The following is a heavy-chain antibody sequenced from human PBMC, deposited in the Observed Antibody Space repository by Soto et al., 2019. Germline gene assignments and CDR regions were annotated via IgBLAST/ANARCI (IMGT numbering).Heavy chain of an antibody. Sequence: QVQLVESGGGVVQPGRSLRLSCAASGFTFSSYGMHWVRQAPGKGLEWVAVIWYDGSNKYYADSVKGRFTISRDNSKNTLYLQMNSLRAEDTAVYYCASSFDRYYSSSSTGPHYWGQGTLVTVSS. CDR1: GFTFSSYG. V-gene: IGHV3-33*01. CDR2: IWYDGSNK. D-gene: IGHD6-6*01. CDR3: ASSFDRYYSSSSTGPHY. J-gene: IGHJ4*02.